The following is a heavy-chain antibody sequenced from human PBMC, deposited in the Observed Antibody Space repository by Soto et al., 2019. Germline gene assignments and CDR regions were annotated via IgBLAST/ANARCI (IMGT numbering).Heavy chain of an antibody. CDR2: IYYSGST. Sequence: PSETLSLTCTVSGGSISSYYWSWIRQPPGKGLEWIGYIYYSGSTNYNPSLRSRVTISVDTSKNQFSLKLSSVTAADTAVYYCARWIVVVPAALPPLNWLDPWGQGTLVTVSS. V-gene: IGHV4-59*01. CDR3: ARWIVVVPAALPPLNWLDP. CDR1: GGSISSYY. D-gene: IGHD2-2*01. J-gene: IGHJ5*02.